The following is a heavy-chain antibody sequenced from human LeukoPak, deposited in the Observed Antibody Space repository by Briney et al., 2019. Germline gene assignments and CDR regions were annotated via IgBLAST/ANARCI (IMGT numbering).Heavy chain of an antibody. Sequence: SETLSLTCTVSGGSISSSSYYWGWIRQPPGKGLEWIGSIYYSGSTYYNPSLKSRVTISVDTSKNQLSLKLSSVTAADTAVYYCARRKYSSSWGSYYYYMDVWGKGTTVTVSS. CDR2: IYYSGST. D-gene: IGHD6-13*01. J-gene: IGHJ6*03. CDR1: GGSISSSSYY. CDR3: ARRKYSSSWGSYYYYMDV. V-gene: IGHV4-39*01.